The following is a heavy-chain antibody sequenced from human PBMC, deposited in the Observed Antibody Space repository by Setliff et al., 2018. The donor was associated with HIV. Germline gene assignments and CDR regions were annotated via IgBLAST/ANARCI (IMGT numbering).Heavy chain of an antibody. CDR1: GGSISGSSDY. Sequence: SETLSLTCTVSGGSISGSSDYWGWIRQPPGKGLEWIGSIFYTGSTYYNPSLKGRVTVSVDTSINQSSLKLSSVTAADTSVYYCARHSSSGYLPYYFDYWGQGTLVTVSS. J-gene: IGHJ4*02. CDR2: IFYTGST. V-gene: IGHV4-39*01. D-gene: IGHD3-3*01. CDR3: ARHSSSGYLPYYFDY.